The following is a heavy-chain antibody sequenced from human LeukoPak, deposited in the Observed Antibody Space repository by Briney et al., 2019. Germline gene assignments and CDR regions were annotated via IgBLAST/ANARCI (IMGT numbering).Heavy chain of an antibody. J-gene: IGHJ5*02. CDR2: IYYSGST. CDR1: GGSITSSSYY. CDR3: AREAKGATSAWFDP. Sequence: PSETLSLTCTVSGGSITSSSYYWGWIRQPPGNGLEWIGSIYYSGSTYYSPSLKSRVTISVDTSKSQFSLKLSSVTAADTAVYYCAREAKGATSAWFDPWGQGTLVTVSS. V-gene: IGHV4-39*02. D-gene: IGHD1-26*01.